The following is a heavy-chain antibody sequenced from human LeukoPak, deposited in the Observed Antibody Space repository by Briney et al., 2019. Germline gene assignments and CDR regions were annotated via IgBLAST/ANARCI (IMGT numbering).Heavy chain of an antibody. V-gene: IGHV4-59*01. Sequence: KTSETLSLTCTVSGGSISSYYWSWIRQPPGKGLEWIGYIYYSGSTNYNPSLKSRVTISVDTSKNQFSLKLSSVTAADTAVYYCARDLGYDSSFDYWGQGTLVTVSS. CDR3: ARDLGYDSSFDY. CDR1: GGSISSYY. CDR2: IYYSGST. J-gene: IGHJ4*02. D-gene: IGHD3-22*01.